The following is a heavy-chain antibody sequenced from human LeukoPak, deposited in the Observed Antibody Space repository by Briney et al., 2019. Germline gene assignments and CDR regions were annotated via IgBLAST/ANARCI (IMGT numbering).Heavy chain of an antibody. Sequence: GETLRLSCVASGFTFRHYDMSWVRQAPGKGLEWVSSINTSGGSTYYADSLQGRFTISRDNSKNTLHLQMNSLRAEDTAVYYCAKVLWFGELLTSLHYFDYWGQGTLVTVSS. J-gene: IGHJ4*02. V-gene: IGHV3-23*01. CDR3: AKVLWFGELLTSLHYFDY. D-gene: IGHD3-10*01. CDR1: GFTFRHYD. CDR2: INTSGGST.